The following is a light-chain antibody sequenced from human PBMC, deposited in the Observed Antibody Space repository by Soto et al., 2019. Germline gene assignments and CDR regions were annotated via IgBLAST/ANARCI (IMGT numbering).Light chain of an antibody. J-gene: IGLJ1*01. CDR3: SSYTASSTLYV. CDR2: DVS. Sequence: QSVLTQPASVSGSPGQSITISCTGTSSDIGGYNFVSWYQLYPGKAPKLMIYDVSDQPSGVSIRFSGSKSGNTASLTISGLQAEDEADYYCSSYTASSTLYVFGTGTKVTVL. V-gene: IGLV2-14*03. CDR1: SSDIGGYNF.